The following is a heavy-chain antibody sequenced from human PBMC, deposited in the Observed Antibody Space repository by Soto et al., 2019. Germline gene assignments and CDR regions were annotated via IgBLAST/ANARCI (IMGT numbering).Heavy chain of an antibody. CDR3: AREVQQLVNSLYYYYYGMDV. D-gene: IGHD6-13*01. CDR1: GFTFSSYG. V-gene: IGHV3-33*01. CDR2: IWYDGSNK. J-gene: IGHJ6*02. Sequence: PGGSLRLSCAASGFTFSSYGMHWVRQAPGKGLEWVAVIWYDGSNKYYADSVKGRFTISRDNSKNTLYLQMNSLRAEDTAVYYCAREVQQLVNSLYYYYYGMDVWGQGTTVTVSS.